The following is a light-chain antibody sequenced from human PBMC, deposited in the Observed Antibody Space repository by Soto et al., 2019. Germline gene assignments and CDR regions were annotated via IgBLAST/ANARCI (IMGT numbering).Light chain of an antibody. CDR1: QLFSSN. CDR2: GVS. CDR3: QQRSNFIT. Sequence: EIVMMQSPATLSVSPGESVTLSCRASQLFSSNLAWYQHKPGQAPRLLIYGVSTRDTGVPDRFSGSASGTEFTLTISSLEPEDFAVYYCQQRSNFITFGQGTRLEIK. V-gene: IGKV3-15*01. J-gene: IGKJ5*01.